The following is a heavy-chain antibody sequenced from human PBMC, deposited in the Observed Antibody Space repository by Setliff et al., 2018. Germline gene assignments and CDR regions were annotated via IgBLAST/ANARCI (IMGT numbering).Heavy chain of an antibody. V-gene: IGHV4-34*01. CDR2: IHHSGST. CDR1: GGSFSDYW. CDR3: ARGTKTMVINYWYFDV. D-gene: IGHD4-17*01. J-gene: IGHJ2*01. Sequence: PSETLSLTCAVYGGSFSDYWWGWIRQLPGKGLEWIAEIHHSGSTNFHPSLKSRVAISVDPSKNQFYLNLRSVTAADTAVYFCARGTKTMVINYWYFDVWGRGTPVTVSS.